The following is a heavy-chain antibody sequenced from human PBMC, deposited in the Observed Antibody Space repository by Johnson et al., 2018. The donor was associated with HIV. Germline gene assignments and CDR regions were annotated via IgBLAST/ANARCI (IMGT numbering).Heavy chain of an antibody. Sequence: QVQLVESGGGVVQPGGSLRLSCAASGFTFSSYGMHWVRQAPGKGLEWVAFIRYDGSNKYYADSVKGRFTISRDNSKNTLYLQMNSLRAEDTAVYYCAKGRKWNDVGNDALDIWGQGTLVTVSS. D-gene: IGHD1-1*01. V-gene: IGHV3-30*02. CDR1: GFTFSSYG. J-gene: IGHJ3*02. CDR3: AKGRKWNDVGNDALDI. CDR2: IRYDGSNK.